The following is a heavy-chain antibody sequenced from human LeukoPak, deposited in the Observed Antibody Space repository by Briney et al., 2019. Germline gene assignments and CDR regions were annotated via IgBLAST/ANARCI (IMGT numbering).Heavy chain of an antibody. CDR2: INPSGGST. CDR3: ARSYGGKVPDFDL. D-gene: IGHD4-23*01. CDR1: GYTFTSYY. J-gene: IGHJ2*01. Sequence: ASVKVSCKASGYTFTSYYMHWVRQAPGQGLEWMGIINPSGGSTGYAQKFQGRVTMTRDTSTSTVYMELSSLRSEDTAVYYCARSYGGKVPDFDLWGRGTLVTVSS. V-gene: IGHV1-46*01.